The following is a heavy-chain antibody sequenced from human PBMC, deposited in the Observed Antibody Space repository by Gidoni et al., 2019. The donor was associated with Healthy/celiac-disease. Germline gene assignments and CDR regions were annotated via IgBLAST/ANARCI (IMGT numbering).Heavy chain of an antibody. Sequence: EVLLVESGGGLVQPGGSLRLSCAASGFTFSSYRMNWVRQAPGKGLEWVSYISSSSSTIYYADSVKGRFTISRDNAKNSLYLQMNSLRAEDTAVYYCARDLRAIYFDYWGQGTLVTVSS. V-gene: IGHV3-48*01. CDR2: ISSSSSTI. CDR1: GFTFSSYR. CDR3: ARDLRAIYFDY. J-gene: IGHJ4*02.